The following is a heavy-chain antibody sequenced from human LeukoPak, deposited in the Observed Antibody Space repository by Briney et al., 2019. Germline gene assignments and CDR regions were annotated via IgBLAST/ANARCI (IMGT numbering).Heavy chain of an antibody. CDR2: ISGSGGGT. J-gene: IGHJ4*02. D-gene: IGHD3-10*01. CDR1: GFTFSTYA. V-gene: IGHV3-23*01. CDR3: AWPYYYGSGSYYNWAPSDY. Sequence: GGSLRLSCAASGFTFSTYAMSWVRQAAGKGLEWVSLISGSGGGTYYADSVKGRFTISRDNSKNTLYLQMNSLRAEDTAVYYCAWPYYYGSGSYYNWAPSDYWGQGTLVTVSS.